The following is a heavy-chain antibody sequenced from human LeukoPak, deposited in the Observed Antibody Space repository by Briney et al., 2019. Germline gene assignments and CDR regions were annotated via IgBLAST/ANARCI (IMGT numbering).Heavy chain of an antibody. CDR1: GFTFSSYS. J-gene: IGHJ6*02. D-gene: IGHD4-17*01. CDR3: ASMSLGYGDYGKDYYYGMDV. CDR2: ISSSSSTI. Sequence: GGSLRLSCAASGFTFSSYSMNWVRQAPGKGLEWVSYISSSSSTIYYADSVKGRFTISRDNAKNTLYLQMNSLRAEDTAVYYCASMSLGYGDYGKDYYYGMDVWGQGTTVTVSS. V-gene: IGHV3-48*04.